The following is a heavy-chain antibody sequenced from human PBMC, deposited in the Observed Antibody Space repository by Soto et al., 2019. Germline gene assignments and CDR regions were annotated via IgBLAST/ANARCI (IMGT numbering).Heavy chain of an antibody. CDR1: GGSISSGPYS. CDR3: ARHRNYVGVYY. V-gene: IGHV4-30-2*01. Sequence: QLQLQESGSGLVKPSQTLSLTCAVSGGSISSGPYSWTWIRQPPGKGLEWIGYIFHTGSTSYNPSLKSRVNISLDRAKNQFSLKLTSVTAADTAVYFCARHRNYVGVYYWGQGNLVTVSS. CDR2: IFHTGST. D-gene: IGHD1-7*01. J-gene: IGHJ4*02.